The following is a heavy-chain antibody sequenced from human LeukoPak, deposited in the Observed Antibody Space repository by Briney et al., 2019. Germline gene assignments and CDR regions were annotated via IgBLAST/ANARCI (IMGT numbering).Heavy chain of an antibody. J-gene: IGHJ4*02. CDR1: GGSISSGSYY. CDR2: IYTSGST. CDR3: ARQGQKRGRKWELLRNYFDY. D-gene: IGHD1-26*01. Sequence: PSETLSLTCTVSGGSISSGSYYWSWIRQPAGKGLEWIGRIYTSGSTNYNPSLKSRVTISVDTSKNQFSLQLNSVTPEDTAVYYCARQGQKRGRKWELLRNYFDYWGQGTLVTVSS. V-gene: IGHV4-61*02.